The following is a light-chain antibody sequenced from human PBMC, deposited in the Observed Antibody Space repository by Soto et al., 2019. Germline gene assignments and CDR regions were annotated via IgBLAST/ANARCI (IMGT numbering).Light chain of an antibody. CDR2: DAS. CDR1: QHVSTY. CDR3: QHRGDLIVT. V-gene: IGKV3-11*01. Sequence: EILLTQSPATLSLSPGEGATLSCRASQHVSTYVAWYQQKPGHAPRLLIFDASNRATGVPARFSGSGSGTDFTLTISNLEPGDSGIYYCQHRGDLIVTFGGGTKVEI. J-gene: IGKJ4*01.